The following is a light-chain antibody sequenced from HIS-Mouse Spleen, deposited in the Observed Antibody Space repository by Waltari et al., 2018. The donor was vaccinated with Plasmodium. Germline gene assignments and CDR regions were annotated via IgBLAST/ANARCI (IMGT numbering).Light chain of an antibody. Sequence: SYELTTPSSVSVSPGQTARSPCSGDVLAKKYARWFQQNQGQAPVLVIYKDSERPSGIPERFSGSSSGTTVTLTISGAQVEDEADYYCYSAADNNLVFGGGTKLTVL. V-gene: IGLV3-27*01. CDR1: VLAKKY. CDR3: YSAADNNLV. J-gene: IGLJ3*02. CDR2: KDS.